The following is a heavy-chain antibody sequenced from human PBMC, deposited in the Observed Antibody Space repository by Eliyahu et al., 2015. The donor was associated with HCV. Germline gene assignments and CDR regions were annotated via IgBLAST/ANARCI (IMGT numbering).Heavy chain of an antibody. CDR1: GSSFXSAW. CDR2: IKXKDRGETI. D-gene: IGHD2-2*01. Sequence: EVQLVXSGGGLVKSGXSLRLSCVXSGSSFXSAWMNWVRQAPGKGLEWVGRIKXKDRGETIDYGAPVKGRFTISRDDSKNTVFLQMTGLQTEDTAVYYCAADRYCSSTTCPLTFDCWGQGTLVTVSS. CDR3: AADRYCSSTTCPLTFDC. V-gene: IGHV3-15*01. J-gene: IGHJ4*02.